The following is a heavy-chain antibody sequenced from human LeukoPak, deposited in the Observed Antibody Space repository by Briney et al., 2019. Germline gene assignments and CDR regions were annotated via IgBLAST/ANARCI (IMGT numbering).Heavy chain of an antibody. Sequence: GGSLRLSCAASGFTFSTYNMNWVRQAPGKGLEWVSLISGTGGSTYYADSVKGRFTISRDNSKNTLYLQMNSLRAEDTAVYYCAKDYEPLVGVHRWGDWFDPWGQGTLVTVSS. CDR2: ISGTGGST. CDR1: GFTFSTYN. D-gene: IGHD1-26*01. J-gene: IGHJ5*02. V-gene: IGHV3-23*01. CDR3: AKDYEPLVGVHRWGDWFDP.